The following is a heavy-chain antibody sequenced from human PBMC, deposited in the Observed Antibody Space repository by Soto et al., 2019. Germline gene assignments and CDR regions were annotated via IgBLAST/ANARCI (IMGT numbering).Heavy chain of an antibody. CDR1: GYTFTGYY. CDR2: INPNSGGT. D-gene: IGHD5-12*01. V-gene: IGHV1-2*04. Sequence: ASVKVSCKASGYTFTGYYMHWVRQAPGQGLEWMGWINPNSGGTNYAQKFQGWVTMTRDTSISTAYMELSRLRSDDTAVYYCARGVATVHYYYGMDVWGQGTTVTVSS. J-gene: IGHJ6*02. CDR3: ARGVATVHYYYGMDV.